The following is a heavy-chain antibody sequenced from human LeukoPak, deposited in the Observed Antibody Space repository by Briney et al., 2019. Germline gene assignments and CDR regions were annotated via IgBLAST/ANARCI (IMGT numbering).Heavy chain of an antibody. Sequence: PGGSLRLSCAASGFTFSSYWMSWVRQAPGKGLEWVANIKQDGSEKYYVDSVKGRFTISRDNAKNSLYLQMNSLRAEDTAVYYCARESLDSSSWDFDYWGQGTLVTVFS. CDR1: GFTFSSYW. J-gene: IGHJ4*02. D-gene: IGHD6-13*01. CDR2: IKQDGSEK. V-gene: IGHV3-7*01. CDR3: ARESLDSSSWDFDY.